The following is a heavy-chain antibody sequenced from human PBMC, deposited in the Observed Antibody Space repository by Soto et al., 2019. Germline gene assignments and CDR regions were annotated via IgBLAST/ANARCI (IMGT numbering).Heavy chain of an antibody. J-gene: IGHJ6*02. CDR1: GGSISSSSYY. CDR2: IYYSGST. Sequence: SETLSLTCTVSGGSISSSSYYWGWIRQPPGKGLEWIGSIYYSGSTYYNPSLKSRVTISVDTSKNQFSLKLSSVTAADTAVYYCARRELTEGMDVWGQGTTVTVSS. D-gene: IGHD1-7*01. CDR3: ARRELTEGMDV. V-gene: IGHV4-39*01.